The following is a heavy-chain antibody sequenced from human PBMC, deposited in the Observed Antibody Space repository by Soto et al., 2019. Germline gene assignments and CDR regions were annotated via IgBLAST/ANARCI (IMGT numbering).Heavy chain of an antibody. CDR3: ARSFPHVNTAMVHAEYFRH. D-gene: IGHD5-18*01. V-gene: IGHV1-46*01. CDR2: INPSGGST. J-gene: IGHJ1*01. Sequence: ASVKVSCKASGYTFTSYYMHWVRQAPGQGLEWMGIINPSGGSTSYAQKFQGRVTMTRDTSTSTVYMELSSLRSEDTAVYYCARSFPHVNTAMVHAEYFRHWGRGTWVPVSS. CDR1: GYTFTSYY.